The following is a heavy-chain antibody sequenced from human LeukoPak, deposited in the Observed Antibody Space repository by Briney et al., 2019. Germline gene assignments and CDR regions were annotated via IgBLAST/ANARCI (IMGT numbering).Heavy chain of an antibody. Sequence: ASVKVSCKASGGTFSSYAISWVRQAPGQGLEWMGGIIPIFGTANYAQKFQGRVTITADESTSTAYMELSSLRSEDTAVYYCARVYVAVNDWFDPWGQGTLVTVSS. CDR1: GGTFSSYA. J-gene: IGHJ5*02. V-gene: IGHV1-69*13. CDR2: IIPIFGTA. D-gene: IGHD4-11*01. CDR3: ARVYVAVNDWFDP.